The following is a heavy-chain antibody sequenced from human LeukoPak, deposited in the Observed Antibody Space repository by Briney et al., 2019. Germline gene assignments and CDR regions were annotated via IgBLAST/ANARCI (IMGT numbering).Heavy chain of an antibody. CDR1: GFTLNNAW. CDR2: VKSKTDGGTT. D-gene: IGHD1/OR15-1a*01. J-gene: IGHJ4*02. Sequence: PGRSLRPSCAASGFTLNNAWISWVGQAPGKGLGWDGRVKSKTDGGTTDYAAPVKGRFSISRHDSKNMLYLQMNSLKTEDTAVYYCTAGTGRSDFDYWGQATLVTVSS. V-gene: IGHV3-15*01. CDR3: TAGTGRSDFDY.